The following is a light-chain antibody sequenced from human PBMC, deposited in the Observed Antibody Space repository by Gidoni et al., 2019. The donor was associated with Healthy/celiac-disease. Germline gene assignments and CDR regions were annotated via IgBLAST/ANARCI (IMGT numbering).Light chain of an antibody. J-gene: IGKJ3*01. CDR3: QQSYSLAFT. Sequence: DIQLTQSPSSLSASVGDRVTITCRASQSISSYLNWYQQKPGKAPKLLIYAASSLQSGVPSRFSGSGSGTDFTLTISSLQPEDFATYYCQQSYSLAFTFGPETKVDIK. V-gene: IGKV1-39*01. CDR2: AAS. CDR1: QSISSY.